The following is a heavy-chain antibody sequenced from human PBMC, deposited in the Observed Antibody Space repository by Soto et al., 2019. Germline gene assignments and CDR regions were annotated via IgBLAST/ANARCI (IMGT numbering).Heavy chain of an antibody. D-gene: IGHD4-17*01. J-gene: IGHJ5*02. Sequence: QVQLVQSGAEVKKPRSSVKVSCKASGGIFRSYAISWVRQAPGHGLEWMGGIIPIFGTANYAQKFQGRVTITADESTSTAYMELSSLRSEDTAVYYCARGDFYGNYLFSCFDPWGQGTLVTVSS. CDR3: ARGDFYGNYLFSCFDP. CDR1: GGIFRSYA. V-gene: IGHV1-69*01. CDR2: IIPIFGTA.